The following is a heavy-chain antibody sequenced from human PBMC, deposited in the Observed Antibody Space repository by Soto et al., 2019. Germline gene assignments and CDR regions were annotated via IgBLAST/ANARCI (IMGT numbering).Heavy chain of an antibody. D-gene: IGHD3-10*01. CDR1: GFTFSSYS. Sequence: GGSLRLACAASGFTFSSYSMNWVRQAPGKGLEWVSSISSSSSYIYYADSVKGRFTISRDNAKNSLYLQMNSLRAEDTAVYYCAFAGSGSYSNVPDGFDIWGQGTMVTVSS. CDR2: ISSSSSYI. V-gene: IGHV3-21*01. CDR3: AFAGSGSYSNVPDGFDI. J-gene: IGHJ3*02.